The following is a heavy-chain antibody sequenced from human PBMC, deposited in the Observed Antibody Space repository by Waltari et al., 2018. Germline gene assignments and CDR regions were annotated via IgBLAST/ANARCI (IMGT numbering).Heavy chain of an antibody. V-gene: IGHV4-39*01. CDR1: GRSISSSRYY. CDR2: IYYRGST. Sequence: LQLEESGAGLVKASVTLSLTCTVSGRSISSSRYYCGWIRQPPGKGMAGIGGIYYRGSTYYNPAHKSKVTISVDTSKDQFALKLGSVTAADTAVYYCASRRWWCEISGGWFDPWGQGTLVTVSS. J-gene: IGHJ5*02. CDR3: ASRRWWCEISGGWFDP. D-gene: IGHD2-21*01.